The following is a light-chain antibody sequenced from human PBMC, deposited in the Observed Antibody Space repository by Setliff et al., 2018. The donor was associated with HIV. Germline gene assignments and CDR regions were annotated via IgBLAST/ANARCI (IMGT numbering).Light chain of an antibody. Sequence: QSALTQPASVSGSPGQSITISCTETSSDGGSYNVVSWYQQHPGKAPKLMIYEGTKRPSGVSNRFSGSKSGNTASLTISGLQAEDEADYYCCSYAGSAFYVFGIGTKVTVL. CDR1: SSDGGSYNV. CDR2: EGT. V-gene: IGLV2-23*01. J-gene: IGLJ1*01. CDR3: CSYAGSAFYV.